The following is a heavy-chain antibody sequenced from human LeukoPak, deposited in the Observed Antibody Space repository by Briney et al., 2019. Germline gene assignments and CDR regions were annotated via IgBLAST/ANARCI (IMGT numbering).Heavy chain of an antibody. CDR1: GFTFSSYG. V-gene: IGHV3-30*18. CDR2: ISYDGSNK. D-gene: IGHD3-10*01. CDR3: AKDRSMVRGVPSYFDY. J-gene: IGHJ4*02. Sequence: GGSLRLSCAASGFTFSSYGMHWVRQAPGKGLEWVAVISYDGSNKYYADSVKGRFTISRDNSKNTLYLQMNSLRAEDTAVYYCAKDRSMVRGVPSYFDYWGQETLVTVSS.